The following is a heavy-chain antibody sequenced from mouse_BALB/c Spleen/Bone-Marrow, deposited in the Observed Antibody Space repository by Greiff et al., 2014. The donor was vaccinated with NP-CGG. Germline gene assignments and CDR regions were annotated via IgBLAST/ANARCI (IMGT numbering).Heavy chain of an antibody. CDR2: ISSGGSYT. D-gene: IGHD1-1*01. V-gene: IGHV5-9-3*01. CDR1: GFTFSSYA. J-gene: IGHJ1*01. Sequence: EVKLVESGGGLVKPGGSLKLSCAASGFTFSSYAMSWVRQTPEKRLEWVATISSGGSYTYYADSVKGRFTISRDTAKNTLYLQMSSLRSEDTAIYYCARQDYYGRSPHWYFDVWGAGTTVTVSS. CDR3: ARQDYYGRSPHWYFDV.